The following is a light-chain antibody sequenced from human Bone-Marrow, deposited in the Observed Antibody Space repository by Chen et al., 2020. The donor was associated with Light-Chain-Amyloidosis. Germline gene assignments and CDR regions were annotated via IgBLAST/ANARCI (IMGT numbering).Light chain of an antibody. V-gene: IGLV3-21*02. CDR2: DDS. Sequence: SYVLTPPSSVSVAPGQTATIARGGNNIGSPSVPWYQQPPGQAPLLFVYDDSDRPSGIPERLSGSNSGNTATLTISRVEAGDEADYYCQVWDRSSDRPVFGGGTKLTVL. CDR1: NIGSPS. J-gene: IGLJ3*02. CDR3: QVWDRSSDRPV.